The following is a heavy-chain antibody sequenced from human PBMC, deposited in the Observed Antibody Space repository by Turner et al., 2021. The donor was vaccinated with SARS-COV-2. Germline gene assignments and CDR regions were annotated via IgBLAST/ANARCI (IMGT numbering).Heavy chain of an antibody. Sequence: QLQLQESGPGLVKPSETLSLTCTVYGGSISSSNYYWGWIRQPPGKGLEWIGSIYYSVSTYDNPSLNSRVTISVDTSKNQFSLKLSSVTAADTAVYYCARLLNPGSYYYYYYGMDVWGQGTTVTVSS. V-gene: IGHV4-39*01. CDR1: GGSISSSNYY. CDR2: IYYSVST. D-gene: IGHD3-10*01. CDR3: ARLLNPGSYYYYYYGMDV. J-gene: IGHJ6*02.